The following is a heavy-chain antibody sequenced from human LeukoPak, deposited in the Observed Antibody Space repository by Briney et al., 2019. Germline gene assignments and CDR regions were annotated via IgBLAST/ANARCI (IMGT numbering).Heavy chain of an antibody. CDR2: IYDRGST. CDR3: ARGRTFDN. CDR1: GGSISSYY. Sequence: SETLSLTCTVSGGSISSYYWSWIRQPPGKGLEWIGNIYDRGSTKYNPSLKSRVTISVDTSKNQFSLRLSSVTAADTAAYYCARGRTFDNWGQGTLVTVSS. V-gene: IGHV4-59*01. J-gene: IGHJ4*02.